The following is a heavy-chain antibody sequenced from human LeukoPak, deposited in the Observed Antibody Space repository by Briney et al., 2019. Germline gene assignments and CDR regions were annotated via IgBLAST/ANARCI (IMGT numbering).Heavy chain of an antibody. V-gene: IGHV1-18*01. D-gene: IGHD3-10*01. J-gene: IGHJ6*02. CDR1: GYTFTSYG. CDR2: ISAYNGNT. Sequence: GASVKVFCKASGYTFTSYGISWVRQAPGQGLEWMGWISAYNGNTNYAQKFQGRVTITADESTSTAYMELSSLRSEDPAVYYCASRFITMVRGVIIPYYYYYGMDVWGQGTTVTVSS. CDR3: ASRFITMVRGVIIPYYYYYGMDV.